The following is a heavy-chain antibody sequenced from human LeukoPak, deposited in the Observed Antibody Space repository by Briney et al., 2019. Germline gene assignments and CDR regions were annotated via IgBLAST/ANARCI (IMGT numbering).Heavy chain of an antibody. J-gene: IGHJ4*02. V-gene: IGHV4-30-4*08. D-gene: IGHD2-2*01. CDR3: ARVARARIVVVPAARIDY. Sequence: SETLSLTCTVSGGSISSGDYYWSWIRQPPGKGLEWIGYIYYSGSTYYNPSLKSRVTISVDTSKNQFSLKLSSVTAADTAVYYCARVARARIVVVPAARIDYWGQGTLVPVSS. CDR2: IYYSGST. CDR1: GGSISSGDYY.